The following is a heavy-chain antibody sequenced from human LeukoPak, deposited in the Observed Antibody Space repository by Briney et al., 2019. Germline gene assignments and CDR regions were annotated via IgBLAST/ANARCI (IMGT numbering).Heavy chain of an antibody. D-gene: IGHD6-13*01. CDR2: ISSSSSYI. Sequence: RTGGSLRLSCAASGFTFSNYSMNWVRQAPGKGLEWVSSISSSSSYIYYADSVKGRFTISRDNAKNSLYLQMNSLRAEDTAVYYCARYGSYSSTYYFDYWGQGTLVTVSS. V-gene: IGHV3-21*01. CDR3: ARYGSYSSTYYFDY. CDR1: GFTFSNYS. J-gene: IGHJ4*02.